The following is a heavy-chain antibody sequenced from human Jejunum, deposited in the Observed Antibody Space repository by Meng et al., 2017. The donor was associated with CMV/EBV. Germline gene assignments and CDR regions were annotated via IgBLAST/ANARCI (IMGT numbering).Heavy chain of an antibody. CDR1: SYV. J-gene: IGHJ4*02. CDR2: ISYDGRNK. V-gene: IGHV3-30*19. CDR3: ARDRSLDCGGDCYFFGL. D-gene: IGHD2-21*02. Sequence: SYVMHWVRQAQGKGLEWVALISYDGRNKYYADSVKGRFTIYRENSKNTLYLQMTSLRPEDTAVYYCARDRSLDCGGDCYFFGLWGRGTLVTVSS.